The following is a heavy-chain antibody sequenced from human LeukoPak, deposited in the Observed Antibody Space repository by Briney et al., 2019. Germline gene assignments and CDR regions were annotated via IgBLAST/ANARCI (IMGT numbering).Heavy chain of an antibody. CDR3: ARDRVHYDILTGYSFGWYFDL. CDR1: GGSFSGYY. V-gene: IGHV4-34*01. J-gene: IGHJ2*01. CDR2: INHSGST. D-gene: IGHD3-9*01. Sequence: SETLSLTCAVYGGSFSGYYWSWIRQPPGKGLEWIGEINHSGSTNYNPSLKSRVTISVDTSKNQFSLKLSSVTAADTAVYYCARDRVHYDILTGYSFGWYFDLWGRRTLVTVSS.